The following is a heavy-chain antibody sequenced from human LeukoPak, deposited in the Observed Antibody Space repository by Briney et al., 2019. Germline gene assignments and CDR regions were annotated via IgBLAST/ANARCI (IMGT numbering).Heavy chain of an antibody. Sequence: GGSLRLSCAASGFTFSDYYMTWIRQAPRKGLECVSYISSSGSTIYYADSVKGRFTISRDNAKKSLYLQMNSLRAEDTAVYYCARYISSRSDFWGQGTLVTVSS. CDR1: GFTFSDYY. CDR3: ARYISSRSDF. D-gene: IGHD6-13*01. V-gene: IGHV3-11*01. J-gene: IGHJ4*02. CDR2: ISSSGSTI.